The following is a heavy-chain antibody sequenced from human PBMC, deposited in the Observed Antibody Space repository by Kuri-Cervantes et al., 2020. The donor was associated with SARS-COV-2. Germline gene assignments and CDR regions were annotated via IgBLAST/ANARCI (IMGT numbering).Heavy chain of an antibody. D-gene: IGHD6-19*01. CDR2: ISYDGSNK. CDR1: GFTFSSYA. J-gene: IGHJ4*02. CDR3: AKDGRSSGWFEGYFDF. Sequence: GGSLRLSCAASGFTFSSYAMHWVRQAPGKGLEWVAVISYDGSNKYYADSVKGRFTISRDNSKDTLYLQMNSLRAEDTAVYYCAKDGRSSGWFEGYFDFWGQGTLVTVSS. V-gene: IGHV3-30*04.